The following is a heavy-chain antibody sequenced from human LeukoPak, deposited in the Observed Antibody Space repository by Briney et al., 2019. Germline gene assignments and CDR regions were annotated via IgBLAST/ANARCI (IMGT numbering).Heavy chain of an antibody. CDR3: ARELPREVTLDY. Sequence: GGFLRLSCVASEFDFFSYGMQWVRQAPGKGLVWVARIFTDGSTTTYADSVKGRFTISRDNAKNTLYLEMKSLRVEDTAVYYCARELPREVTLDYWGQGTLVTVSP. D-gene: IGHD2-21*02. J-gene: IGHJ4*01. V-gene: IGHV3-74*03. CDR1: EFDFFSYG. CDR2: IFTDGSTT.